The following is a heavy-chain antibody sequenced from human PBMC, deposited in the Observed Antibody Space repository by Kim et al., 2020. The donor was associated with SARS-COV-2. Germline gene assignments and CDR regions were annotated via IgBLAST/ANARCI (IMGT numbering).Heavy chain of an antibody. CDR3: ARQRGAVSRSSWYVVDYYYYGMDV. CDR2: IYPGDSDT. D-gene: IGHD6-13*01. J-gene: IGHJ6*02. Sequence: GESLKISCKGSGYSFTSYWIGWVRQMPGKGLEWMGIIYPGDSDTRYSPSFQGQVTISADKSISTAYLQWSSLKASDTAMYYCARQRGAVSRSSWYVVDYYYYGMDVWGQGTTVTVSS. V-gene: IGHV5-51*01. CDR1: GYSFTSYW.